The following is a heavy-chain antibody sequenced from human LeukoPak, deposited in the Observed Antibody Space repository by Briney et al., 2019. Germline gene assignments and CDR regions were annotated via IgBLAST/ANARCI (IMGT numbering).Heavy chain of an antibody. CDR3: ARADSGYDQYYFDY. D-gene: IGHD5-12*01. Sequence: SETLSPTCAVYGGSFSGYYWSWIRQPPGKGLEWIGEINHSGSTNYNPSLKSRVTISVDTSKNQFSLKLSSVTAADTAVYYCARADSGYDQYYFDYWGQGTLVTVSS. V-gene: IGHV4-34*01. CDR2: INHSGST. CDR1: GGSFSGYY. J-gene: IGHJ4*02.